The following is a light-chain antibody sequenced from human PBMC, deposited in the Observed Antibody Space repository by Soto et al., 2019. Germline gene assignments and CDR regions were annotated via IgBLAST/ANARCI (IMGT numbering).Light chain of an antibody. CDR2: WAS. Sequence: DIVMTPSPDSLAVSLGETATINCKSSQKVFFSSNNKNYLAWYQQKPGQSPNLLIYWASTRESGVPDRFSGSGSGPDFTLTISSLQAEDVAVYFCQQYFSSITFGQGTRLENK. V-gene: IGKV4-1*01. J-gene: IGKJ5*01. CDR3: QQYFSSIT. CDR1: QKVFFSSNNKNY.